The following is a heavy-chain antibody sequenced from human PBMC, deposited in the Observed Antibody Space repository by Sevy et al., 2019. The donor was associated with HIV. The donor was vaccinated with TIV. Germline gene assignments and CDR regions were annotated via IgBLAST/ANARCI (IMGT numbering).Heavy chain of an antibody. Sequence: GGSLRLSCTASGFTFGDYAMSWVRQAPGKGLEWVGFIRSKAYGGTTEYAASVKGRFTISRDDSKSIAYLQMNSLKTEDTAVYYCTRASGIFGVAFAYWGQGTRVTVSS. CDR3: TRASGIFGVAFAY. CDR2: IRSKAYGGTT. D-gene: IGHD3-3*01. V-gene: IGHV3-49*04. CDR1: GFTFGDYA. J-gene: IGHJ4*02.